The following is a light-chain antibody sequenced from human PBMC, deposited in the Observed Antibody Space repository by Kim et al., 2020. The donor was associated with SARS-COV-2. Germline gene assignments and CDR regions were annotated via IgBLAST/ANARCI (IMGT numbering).Light chain of an antibody. CDR3: QQYDNLPIT. CDR1: QDISNY. Sequence: ASVGDRVTITCQASQDISNYLNWDQQKPGKAPKRLIYDASNLETGVPSRFSGSGSGTDFTFTISSLQPEDIATYYCQQYDNLPITFGQGTRLEIK. J-gene: IGKJ5*01. V-gene: IGKV1-33*01. CDR2: DAS.